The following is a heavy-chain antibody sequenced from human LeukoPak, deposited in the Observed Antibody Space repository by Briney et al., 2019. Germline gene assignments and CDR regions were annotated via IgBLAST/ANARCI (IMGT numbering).Heavy chain of an antibody. V-gene: IGHV1-8*01. Sequence: GASVKVSCKASGYTFITHDINWARQATGQGLEWMGYMKPKSGYTRYAQKFQGRVTMTSDTSASTAYMELSGLGSEDSAVYYCTRVPREAMALWGQGTTVTVSS. CDR2: MKPKSGYT. CDR1: GYTFITHD. CDR3: TRVPREAMAL. D-gene: IGHD2-8*01. J-gene: IGHJ3*01.